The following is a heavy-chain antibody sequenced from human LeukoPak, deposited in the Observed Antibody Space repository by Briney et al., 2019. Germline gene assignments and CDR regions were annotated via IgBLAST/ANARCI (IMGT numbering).Heavy chain of an antibody. CDR1: GGSISSYY. CDR2: IYYSGST. Sequence: SETLSLTCTVSGGSISSYYWSWIRQPPGKGLEWIGYIYYSGSTNYNPSLKSRVTISVDTSKKQFSLKLSSVTAADTAVYYCARDQGSGSYFNGMDVWGQGTTVTVSS. J-gene: IGHJ6*02. D-gene: IGHD3-10*01. CDR3: ARDQGSGSYFNGMDV. V-gene: IGHV4-59*01.